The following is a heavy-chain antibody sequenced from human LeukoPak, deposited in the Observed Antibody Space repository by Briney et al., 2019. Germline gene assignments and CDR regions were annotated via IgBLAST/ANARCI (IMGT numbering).Heavy chain of an antibody. J-gene: IGHJ4*02. CDR2: IYPGDSDT. Sequence: GESLKISCRGSGYSFTTYWIGWVRQIPGKGLEWSGIIYPGDSDTRHSPSFQGQVTMSADKSINTAYLQWSSLKASDTAMYYCARRQGCSSTSCPPDSWGQGTLVTVSS. D-gene: IGHD2-2*01. CDR3: ARRQGCSSTSCPPDS. V-gene: IGHV5-51*01. CDR1: GYSFTTYW.